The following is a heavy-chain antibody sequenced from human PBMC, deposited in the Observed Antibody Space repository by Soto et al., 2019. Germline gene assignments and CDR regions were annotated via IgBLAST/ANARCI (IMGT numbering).Heavy chain of an antibody. V-gene: IGHV3-21*01. J-gene: IGHJ4*02. CDR1: GFTFSSYS. CDR2: ISSSSSYI. Sequence: EVQLVESGGGLVKPGGSLRLSCAASGFTFSSYSMNWVRQAPGKGLEWVSSISSSSSYIYYADSVKGRFTISRDNAKNSLYLQMNSLSAEDTAVYYCARKKIGYSSSWYSPFDYWGQGTLVTVSS. D-gene: IGHD6-13*01. CDR3: ARKKIGYSSSWYSPFDY.